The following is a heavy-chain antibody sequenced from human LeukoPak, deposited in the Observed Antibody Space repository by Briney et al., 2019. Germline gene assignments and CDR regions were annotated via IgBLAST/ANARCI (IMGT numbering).Heavy chain of an antibody. CDR3: ARENTPMVIGY. CDR1: GGSISSGGYS. J-gene: IGHJ4*02. Sequence: PSETLSLTCTVSGGSISSGGYSWSWIRQPPGKGLEWIGYIYYSGSAYYNPSLQSRVTISVDTSKNQFSLKLRSVTAADTAVYYCARENTPMVIGYWGQGTLVTVSS. D-gene: IGHD5-18*01. CDR2: IYYSGSA. V-gene: IGHV4-30-4*07.